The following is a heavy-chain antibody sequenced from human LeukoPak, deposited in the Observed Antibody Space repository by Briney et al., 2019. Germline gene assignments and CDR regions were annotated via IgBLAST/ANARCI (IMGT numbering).Heavy chain of an antibody. V-gene: IGHV4-39*02. D-gene: IGHD6-13*01. Sequence: PSETLSLTCTVSGGSISSSSFYWGWIRQPPEEGLEWIGSVYYSGSTYYSPSLKSRVTISVDTSKNQFSLKLSSVTAADTAVYYCARDSSSWDSDAFDIWGQGTMVTVSS. CDR2: VYYSGST. J-gene: IGHJ3*02. CDR3: ARDSSSWDSDAFDI. CDR1: GGSISSSSFY.